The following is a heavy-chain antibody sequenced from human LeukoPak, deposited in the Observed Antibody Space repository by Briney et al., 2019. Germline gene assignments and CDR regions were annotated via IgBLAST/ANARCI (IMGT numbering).Heavy chain of an antibody. CDR3: ARDLRNYYDSSGYYDY. Sequence: NPSETLSLTCTVSGASISSYYWSWIRQPPGKGLEWIGYIYYGGSTKYNPSLKSRVTISVDTSKNQFSLKLSSVTAADTAVYYCARDLRNYYDSSGYYDYWGQGTLVTVSS. CDR1: GASISSYY. V-gene: IGHV4-59*01. D-gene: IGHD3-22*01. CDR2: IYYGGST. J-gene: IGHJ4*02.